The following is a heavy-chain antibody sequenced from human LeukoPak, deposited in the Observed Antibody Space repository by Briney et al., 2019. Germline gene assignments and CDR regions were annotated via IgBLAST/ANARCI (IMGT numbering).Heavy chain of an antibody. D-gene: IGHD2-2*01. J-gene: IGHJ6*02. CDR2: IIPIFGTA. V-gene: IGHV1-69*01. CDR1: GGTFSIYA. CDR3: GVPAAMPGYYGMDV. Sequence: SVKVSCKASGGTFSIYAISWVRQAPGQGLEWMGGIIPIFGTANYAQKFQGRVTITADESTSTAYMELSSLRSEDTAVYYCGVPAAMPGYYGMDVWGQGTTVTVSS.